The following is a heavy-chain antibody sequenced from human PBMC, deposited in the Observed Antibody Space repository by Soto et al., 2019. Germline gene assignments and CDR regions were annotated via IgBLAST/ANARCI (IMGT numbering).Heavy chain of an antibody. D-gene: IGHD5-12*01. Sequence: GGSLRLSCAASGFTFTNYDMNWVRQAPGKGLEWVSSISGGGGRTYYADSVKGRCTISRDNSENTLFLQLNGLRSEDTAVYYCAKGALASGGYDLDYWGQGTLVTVSS. J-gene: IGHJ4*02. CDR3: AKGALASGGYDLDY. CDR2: ISGGGGRT. CDR1: GFTFTNYD. V-gene: IGHV3-23*01.